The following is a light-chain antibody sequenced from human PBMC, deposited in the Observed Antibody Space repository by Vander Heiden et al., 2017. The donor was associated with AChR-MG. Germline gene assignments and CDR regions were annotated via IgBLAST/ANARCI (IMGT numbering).Light chain of an antibody. J-gene: IGLJ2*01. CDR1: RSNIGAGYD. CDR2: GNT. CDR3: QSYDSSLSGSV. V-gene: IGLV1-40*01. Sequence: QSVLTQPPSVSGAPGQRVTISCTGSRSNIGAGYDVHWYQQFPGTAPKLLMFGNTNRPSGVPDRFSGSKSGTSASLAITGLQAEDEADYDCQSYDSSLSGSVCGGGTKL.